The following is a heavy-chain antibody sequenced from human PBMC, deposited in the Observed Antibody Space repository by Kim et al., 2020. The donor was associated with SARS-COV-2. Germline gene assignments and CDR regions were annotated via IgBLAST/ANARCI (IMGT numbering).Heavy chain of an antibody. V-gene: IGHV3-48*03. D-gene: IGHD3-10*01. J-gene: IGHJ4*02. Sequence: GGSLRLSCAASGFTFSSYEMNWVRQAPGKGLEWVSYISSSGSTIYYADSVKGRFTISRDNAKNSLYLQMNSLRAEDTAVYYCAYSLVLLHPPTPGFDYWGQGTLVTVSS. CDR3: AYSLVLLHPPTPGFDY. CDR2: ISSSGSTI. CDR1: GFTFSSYE.